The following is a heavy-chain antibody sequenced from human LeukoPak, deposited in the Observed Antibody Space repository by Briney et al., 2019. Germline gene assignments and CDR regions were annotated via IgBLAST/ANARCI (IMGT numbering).Heavy chain of an antibody. CDR2: ISDNSNHV. CDR1: GFTFRNYN. Sequence: GGSLRLSCAASGFTFRNYNMNWVRQARGKGLEWVSSISDNSNHVYYADSVKGRFTISRDNAKNSLYLQMSSLRAEDTAVYYCAGDYSVRLLDYWGQGTLVTVSS. D-gene: IGHD2-15*01. V-gene: IGHV3-21*01. CDR3: AGDYSVRLLDY. J-gene: IGHJ4*01.